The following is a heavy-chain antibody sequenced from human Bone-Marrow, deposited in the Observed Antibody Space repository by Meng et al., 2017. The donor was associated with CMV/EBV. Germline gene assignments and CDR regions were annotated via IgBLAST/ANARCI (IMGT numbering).Heavy chain of an antibody. V-gene: IGHV3-21*01. CDR2: ISSSSDYI. J-gene: IGHJ5*02. Sequence: GESLKISCAASGFNFNAYSMNWVRQAPGKGLEWVSSISSSSDYIYNADSVKGRFTISRDNARNSLYLQMNSLRVEDTALYYCVRDRDIVGAPAPYNWFDHWGPGTLVTGSS. CDR3: VRDRDIVGAPAPYNWFDH. CDR1: GFNFNAYS. D-gene: IGHD2-2*01.